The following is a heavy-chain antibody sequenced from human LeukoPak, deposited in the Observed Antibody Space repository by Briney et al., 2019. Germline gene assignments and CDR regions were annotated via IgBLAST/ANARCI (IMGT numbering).Heavy chain of an antibody. CDR3: ARGVNRYYYDSSGYRFDY. Sequence: GSSVKVSCKASGGTFSSYAISWVRQALGQGLEWMGGIIPIFGTANYAQKFQGRVTITADESTSTAYMELSSLRSEDTAVYYCARGVNRYYYDSSGYRFDYWGQGTLVTVSS. D-gene: IGHD3-22*01. CDR1: GGTFSSYA. CDR2: IIPIFGTA. V-gene: IGHV1-69*01. J-gene: IGHJ4*02.